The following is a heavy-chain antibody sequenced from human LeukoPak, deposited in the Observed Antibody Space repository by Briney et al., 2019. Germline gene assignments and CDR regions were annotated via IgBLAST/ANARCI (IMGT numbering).Heavy chain of an antibody. CDR1: GYTFTGYY. Sequence: GASVKVSCKASGYTFTGYYMHWVRQAPGQGLEWMGIINPSGGTTNYAQKFQGRVTVTRDTSTSTVYMELSSLRCEDTAVYYCARSHSNGWCDYWGQGTLVTVSS. D-gene: IGHD6-19*01. V-gene: IGHV1-46*01. J-gene: IGHJ4*02. CDR2: INPSGGTT. CDR3: ARSHSNGWCDY.